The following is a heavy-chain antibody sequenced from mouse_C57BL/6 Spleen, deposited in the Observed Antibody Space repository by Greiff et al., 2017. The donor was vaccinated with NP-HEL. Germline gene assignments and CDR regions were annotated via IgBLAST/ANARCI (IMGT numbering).Heavy chain of an antibody. J-gene: IGHJ2*01. D-gene: IGHD1-1*01. V-gene: IGHV1-69*01. CDR2: IDPSDSYT. Sequence: QVQLQQPGAELVMPGASVKLSCKASGYTFTSYWMHWVKQRPGQGLEWIGEIDPSDSYTNYNQKFKGKSTLTVDKSSSTAYMQLSSLTSEDSAVYYCARGGTVGFDYWGQGTTLTVSS. CDR1: GYTFTSYW. CDR3: ARGGTVGFDY.